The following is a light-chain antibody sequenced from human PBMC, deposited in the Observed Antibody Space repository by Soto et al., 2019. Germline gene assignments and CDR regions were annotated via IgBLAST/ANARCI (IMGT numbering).Light chain of an antibody. J-gene: IGKJ2*01. CDR3: QQSINRPYT. V-gene: IGKV3-15*01. CDR1: QSVCDT. Sequence: EIVMTHSPATLSVSPGERATLSCRASQSVCDTLAWYQKKPGRAPRLLSYGASTRATGLPAMFSGSGSGTDFTLTINTLQSEFLPLYFFQQSINRPYTFGQGTRREFK. CDR2: GAS.